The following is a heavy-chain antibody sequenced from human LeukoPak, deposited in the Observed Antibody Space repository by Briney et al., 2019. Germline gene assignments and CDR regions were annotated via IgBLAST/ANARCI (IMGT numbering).Heavy chain of an antibody. CDR1: VFTFSDYG. D-gene: IGHD6-19*01. CDR2: IRNDGGRK. Sequence: GGSLRLSCEASVFTFSDYGIHWVRQAQAKGREGVTFIRNDGGRKYYADSVKARFTISRDNSKYSVYLQMDSLRPGDSAVDYCSREISGWWGNFDCWGQGTLVTVSS. J-gene: IGHJ4*02. CDR3: SREISGWWGNFDC. V-gene: IGHV3-30*02.